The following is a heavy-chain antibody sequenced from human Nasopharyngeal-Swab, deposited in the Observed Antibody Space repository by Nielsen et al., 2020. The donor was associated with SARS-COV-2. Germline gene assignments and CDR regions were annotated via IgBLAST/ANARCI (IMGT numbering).Heavy chain of an antibody. CDR1: GGSISSYY. J-gene: IGHJ3*02. CDR3: ARESDYYDSSGSLGDAFDI. V-gene: IGHV4-59*01. D-gene: IGHD3-22*01. Sequence: SETLSLTCTVSGGSISSYYWSWIRQPPGKGLEWIGYIYYSGSTNYNPSLKSRVTISVDTSKNQFSLKLSSVTAADTAVYYCARESDYYDSSGSLGDAFDIWGQGKMVTVSS. CDR2: IYYSGST.